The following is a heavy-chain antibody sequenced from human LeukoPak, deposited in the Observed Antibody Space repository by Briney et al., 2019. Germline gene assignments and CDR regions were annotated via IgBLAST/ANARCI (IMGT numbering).Heavy chain of an antibody. Sequence: PGRSLRLSCAASGFTFSSYVMHWVRQAPGKGLEWVSYISSSSSTIYYADSVKGRFTISRDNAKNSLYLQMNSLRAEDTAVYYCARHRITMIVGFSADDDAFDIWGQGTMVTVSS. V-gene: IGHV3-48*01. J-gene: IGHJ3*02. CDR1: GFTFSSYV. CDR3: ARHRITMIVGFSADDDAFDI. CDR2: ISSSSSTI. D-gene: IGHD3-22*01.